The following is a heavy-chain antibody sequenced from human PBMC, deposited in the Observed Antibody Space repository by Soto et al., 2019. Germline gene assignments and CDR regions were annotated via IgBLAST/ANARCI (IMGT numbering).Heavy chain of an antibody. CDR1: GGTFSNYA. Sequence: ASVKVSCKASGGTFSNYAISWVRQAPGQGLEWMGSIIPIFGTTHYAQSFQSRLSITADQSSTTTYMELRSLTSHDTALYYCARIPRYSFPTSDPLDNWGQGTLVTVSS. D-gene: IGHD1-26*01. CDR3: ARIPRYSFPTSDPLDN. V-gene: IGHV1-69*13. J-gene: IGHJ1*01. CDR2: IIPIFGTT.